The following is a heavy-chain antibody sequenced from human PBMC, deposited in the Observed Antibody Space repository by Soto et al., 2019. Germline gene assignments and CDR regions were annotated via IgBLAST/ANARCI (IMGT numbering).Heavy chain of an antibody. CDR3: ARFSSSWYGRSDY. CDR2: IWYDGSNK. V-gene: IGHV3-33*01. J-gene: IGHJ4*02. Sequence: QVQLVESGGGVVQPGRSLRLSCAASGFTFSSYGMHWVRQAPGKGLEWVAVIWYDGSNKYYADSVKGRFTISRDNSKNTLYLQMNRLRAEDTAVYYCARFSSSWYGRSDYWGQGTLVTVSS. D-gene: IGHD6-13*01. CDR1: GFTFSSYG.